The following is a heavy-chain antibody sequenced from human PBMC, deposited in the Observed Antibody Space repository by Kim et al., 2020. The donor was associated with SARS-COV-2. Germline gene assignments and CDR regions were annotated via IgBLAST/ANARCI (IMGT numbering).Heavy chain of an antibody. CDR1: GYTFTRHY. V-gene: IGHV1-46*01. Sequence: ASVKVSCKASGYTFTRHYMHWVRQAPGQGLEWMGLIDPSGGTTDYAQEFQGRVTMTSDTSTSTVYMELNSLRSEDTAVYYCARDSVQFWSGPRRFDDWGQGTLVTVSS. J-gene: IGHJ4*02. CDR3: ARDSVQFWSGPRRFDD. CDR2: IDPSGGTT. D-gene: IGHD3-3*01.